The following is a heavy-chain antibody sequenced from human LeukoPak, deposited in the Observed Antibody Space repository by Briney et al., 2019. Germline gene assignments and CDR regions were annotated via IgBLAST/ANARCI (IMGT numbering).Heavy chain of an antibody. Sequence: ASVKVSCKASGYTFTNYGISWVRQAPGQGLEWMGWISAYNGNTHYAQNLQGRVTMTTDTSTSTAYMELKSLRSDDTAVYYCAREFSPGRNNWFDPWGQGTLVTVSS. CDR1: GYTFTNYG. CDR3: AREFSPGRNNWFDP. V-gene: IGHV1-18*01. CDR2: ISAYNGNT. J-gene: IGHJ5*02.